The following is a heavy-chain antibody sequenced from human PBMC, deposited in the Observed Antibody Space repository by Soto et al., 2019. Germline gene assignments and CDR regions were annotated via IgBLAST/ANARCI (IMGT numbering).Heavy chain of an antibody. V-gene: IGHV3-23*01. CDR2: VSGSGGAT. D-gene: IGHD6-13*01. Sequence: PGGSLRLSCAASGFTFSSYAMSWVRQAPGKGLEWVSGVSGSGGATFYTDSVKGRFTISRDNSKNTLYLQMNGLRAEDTAVYYCVKDYGEAAAKPLPFFDDWGQGTLVTVSS. CDR1: GFTFSSYA. CDR3: VKDYGEAAAKPLPFFDD. J-gene: IGHJ4*02.